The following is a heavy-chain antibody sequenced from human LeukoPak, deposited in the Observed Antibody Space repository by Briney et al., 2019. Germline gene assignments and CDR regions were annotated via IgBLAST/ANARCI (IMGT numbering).Heavy chain of an antibody. V-gene: IGHV1-69*06. CDR1: GGTFSSYA. CDR2: IIPIFGTA. D-gene: IGHD3-22*01. Sequence: ASVKVSCKASGGTFSSYAISWVRQAPGQGLEWMGGIIPIFGTANYAQKFQGRVTITADKSTSTAYMELSSLRSEDTAVYYCARVSYYDSHIDYWGQGTLVTVSS. CDR3: ARVSYYDSHIDY. J-gene: IGHJ4*02.